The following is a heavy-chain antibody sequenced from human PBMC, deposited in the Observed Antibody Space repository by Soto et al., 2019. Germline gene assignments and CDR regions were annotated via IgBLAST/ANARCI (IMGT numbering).Heavy chain of an antibody. CDR1: GFSFSNYW. Sequence: EVQLVESGGRLVQPGGSLTLSCAASGFSFSNYWMYWCRQAPGKGLVWVSRSHYAGVNTRYADSVYGRCTIYRDNAKNTLYRHVRSLKVDDPAGYHCGRDWYIFASGRARVGHWYVDLWGRGTLVTVS. D-gene: IGHD3-10*01. V-gene: IGHV3-74*01. J-gene: IGHJ2*01. CDR3: GRDWYIFASGRARVGHWYVDL. CDR2: SHYAGVNT.